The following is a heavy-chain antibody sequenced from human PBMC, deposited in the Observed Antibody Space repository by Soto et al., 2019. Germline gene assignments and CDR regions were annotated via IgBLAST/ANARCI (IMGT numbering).Heavy chain of an antibody. D-gene: IGHD3-3*01. CDR3: ARDRYSYYDFWSGSLPYYYYGMDV. CDR1: GGSISSGDYY. Sequence: TSETLSLTCTVSGGSISSGDYYWSWIRQPPGKGLEWIGYIYYSGSTYYNPSLKSRVTISRDNAKNSLYMQMNSLRAEDTAVYYCARDRYSYYDFWSGSLPYYYYGMDVWGQGTTVTVSS. V-gene: IGHV4-30-4*01. CDR2: IYYSGST. J-gene: IGHJ6*02.